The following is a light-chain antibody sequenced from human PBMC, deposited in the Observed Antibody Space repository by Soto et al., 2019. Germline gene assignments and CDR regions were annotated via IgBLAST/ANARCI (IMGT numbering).Light chain of an antibody. CDR2: EVN. CDR1: SSDVGGYNY. V-gene: IGLV2-8*01. Sequence: QSVLTQPPSASGSPGQSVTISCTGTSSDVGGYNYVSWYQQFPGKAPKLMIYEVNKRPSGVPDRFSGPKSGNTASLTVSGLQAEDEGGYYCSSYAGSNTVVFGGGTKLTVL. CDR3: SSYAGSNTVV. J-gene: IGLJ2*01.